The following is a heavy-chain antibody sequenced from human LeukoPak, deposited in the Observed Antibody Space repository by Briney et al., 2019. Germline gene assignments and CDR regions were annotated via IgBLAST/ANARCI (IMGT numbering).Heavy chain of an antibody. CDR3: ASSTSNGEKRGNWFDP. CDR2: IIHSGST. J-gene: IGHJ5*02. V-gene: IGHV4-34*12. CDR1: GGSFSGYY. Sequence: PSETLSLTCAVYGGSFSGYYWSWIRQPPGKGLEWIGEIIHSGSTNYNPSLKSRVTISVDTSKNQFSLKLSSVTAADTAVYYCASSTSNGEKRGNWFDPWGQGTLVTVSS. D-gene: IGHD4-17*01.